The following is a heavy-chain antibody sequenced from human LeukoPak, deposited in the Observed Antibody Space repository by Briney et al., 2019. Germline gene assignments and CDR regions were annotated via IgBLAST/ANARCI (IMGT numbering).Heavy chain of an antibody. D-gene: IGHD3-10*02. CDR2: ISDGGSTI. CDR3: AELGITMIGGV. Sequence: PGGSLRLSCAASGFTFTTYEMNWVRQAPGKGLEWVSYISDGGSTIYYAASVKGRFTISRDNTKNSLYLLMSSLRAEDTAVYYCAELGITMIGGVWGKGTTVTISS. V-gene: IGHV3-48*03. CDR1: GFTFTTYE. J-gene: IGHJ6*04.